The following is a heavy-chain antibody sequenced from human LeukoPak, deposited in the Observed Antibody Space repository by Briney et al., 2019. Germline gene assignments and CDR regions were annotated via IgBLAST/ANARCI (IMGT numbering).Heavy chain of an antibody. Sequence: GGSLRLSCAASGFTFSSYWMSWVRQAPGKGLEWVANIKQDGSEKYYVDSVKGRFTISRDNAKNTLYLQMNSLRAEDTAVYYCASLAAAGSLPLDYWGQGTLVTVSS. J-gene: IGHJ4*02. CDR2: IKQDGSEK. CDR1: GFTFSSYW. V-gene: IGHV3-7*01. D-gene: IGHD6-13*01. CDR3: ASLAAAGSLPLDY.